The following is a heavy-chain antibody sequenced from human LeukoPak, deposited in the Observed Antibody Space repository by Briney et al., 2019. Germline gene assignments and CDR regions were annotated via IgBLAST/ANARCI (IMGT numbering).Heavy chain of an antibody. Sequence: GGSLRLSCAASGFTFDDYALHWVRQAPGKGLEWVSGISWNSGSIAYADSVKGRFTISRDNAKNFLYLQMNSLRAEDTALYYCAKAVADGDSSGCDYWGQGTLVTVSS. CDR3: AKAVADGDSSGCDY. V-gene: IGHV3-9*01. CDR1: GFTFDDYA. CDR2: ISWNSGSI. D-gene: IGHD3-22*01. J-gene: IGHJ4*02.